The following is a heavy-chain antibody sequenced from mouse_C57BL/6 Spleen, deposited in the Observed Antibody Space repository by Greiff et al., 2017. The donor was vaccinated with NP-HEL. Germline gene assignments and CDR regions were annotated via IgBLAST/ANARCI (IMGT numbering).Heavy chain of an antibody. D-gene: IGHD1-1*01. V-gene: IGHV1-81*01. CDR2: IYPRSGNT. CDR1: GYTFTSYG. J-gene: IGHJ4*01. CDR3: ARLDYGSSPYYYAMDY. Sequence: QVHVKQSGAELARPGASVKLSCKASGYTFTSYGISWVKQRTGQGLEWIGEIYPRSGNTYYNEKFKGKATLTADKSSSTAYMELRSLTSEDSAVYFCARLDYGSSPYYYAMDYWGQGTSVTVSS.